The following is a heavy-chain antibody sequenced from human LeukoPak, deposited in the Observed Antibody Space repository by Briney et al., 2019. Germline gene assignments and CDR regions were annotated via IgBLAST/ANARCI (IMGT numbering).Heavy chain of an antibody. Sequence: PGGSLRLSCAASGFTFSSYWMHWVRQAPGKGLEWVSAISGSGGSTYYADSVKGRFTISRDNSKNTLYLQMNSLRAEDTAVYYCAKRRGMGDPLYYYYYGMDVWGQGTTVTVSS. CDR1: GFTFSSYW. J-gene: IGHJ6*02. CDR3: AKRRGMGDPLYYYYYGMDV. V-gene: IGHV3-23*01. CDR2: ISGSGGST. D-gene: IGHD2-21*02.